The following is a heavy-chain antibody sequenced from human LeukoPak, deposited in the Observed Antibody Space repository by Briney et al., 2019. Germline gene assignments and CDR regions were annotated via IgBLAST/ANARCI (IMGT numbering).Heavy chain of an antibody. V-gene: IGHV5-51*01. CDR3: ARLWVATLDS. Sequence: GESLKISRKGSGYSFSSYWIVWVRQMPGKGLEWMGIIYPGDSDTRYSPSFQGQVAISADKSISTAYLQWSSLKASDTAMYYCARLWVATLDSWGQGTLVTVSS. D-gene: IGHD5-12*01. CDR1: GYSFSSYW. CDR2: IYPGDSDT. J-gene: IGHJ4*02.